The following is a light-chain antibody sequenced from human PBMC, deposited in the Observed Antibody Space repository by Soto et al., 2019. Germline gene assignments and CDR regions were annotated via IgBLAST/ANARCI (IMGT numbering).Light chain of an antibody. J-gene: IGKJ2*01. Sequence: EIVLTQSPATLSLSPGERATLSCRASQSVNTYLAWYQQKPGQAPRLVIFDASNRATGIPARFSGSGSGTDFTLTISRLEPEDFAVYYCQQYGSSPPYTFGQGTKLEIK. V-gene: IGKV3-20*01. CDR1: QSVNTY. CDR2: DAS. CDR3: QQYGSSPPYT.